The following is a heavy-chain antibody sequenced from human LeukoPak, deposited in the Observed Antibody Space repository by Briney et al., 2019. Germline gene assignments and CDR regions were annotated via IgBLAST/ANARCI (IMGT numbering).Heavy chain of an antibody. CDR3: ARQDYGDYSADY. CDR1: GGSISSGSYY. D-gene: IGHD4-17*01. Sequence: SETLFLTCTVSGGSISSGSYYWGWIRQPPGKGLEWIGTIYYSGSTYYNASLKSRVTISVDTSKNQFSLRLRSVTAADTAIYYCARQDYGDYSADYWGLGTLVTVSS. CDR2: IYYSGST. J-gene: IGHJ4*02. V-gene: IGHV4-39*01.